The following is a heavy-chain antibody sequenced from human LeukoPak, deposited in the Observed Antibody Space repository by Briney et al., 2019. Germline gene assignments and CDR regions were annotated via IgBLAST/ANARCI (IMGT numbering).Heavy chain of an antibody. CDR2: IRYDGSNK. V-gene: IGHV3-30*02. D-gene: IGHD2-15*01. CDR3: ATYCSGGRCSRWDFDY. J-gene: IGHJ4*02. Sequence: GGSLRLSCAASGFIFSNYSMNWVRQAPGKGLEWVAFIRYDGSNKYYADSVKGRFTISRDNSKNTLYLQMNSLRTEDTAVYYCATYCSGGRCSRWDFDYWGQGTLVTVSS. CDR1: GFIFSNYS.